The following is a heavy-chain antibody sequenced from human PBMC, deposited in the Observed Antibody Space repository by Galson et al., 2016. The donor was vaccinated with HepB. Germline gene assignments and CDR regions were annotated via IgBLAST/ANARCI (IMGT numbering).Heavy chain of an antibody. Sequence: SLRLSCAASGFTFSSYAMHWVRQAPGQGLEWVAIIWNDGTEKYYAESVKGRFTISRDNSKDTLYLQMNSLRAEDTAVYYCARGGTVTIFGVILNHYYYYAKGVWGQGTTVTVSS. CDR2: IWNDGTEK. V-gene: IGHV3-33*01. J-gene: IGHJ6*02. CDR3: ARGGTVTIFGVILNHYYYYAKGV. CDR1: GFTFSSYA. D-gene: IGHD3-3*01.